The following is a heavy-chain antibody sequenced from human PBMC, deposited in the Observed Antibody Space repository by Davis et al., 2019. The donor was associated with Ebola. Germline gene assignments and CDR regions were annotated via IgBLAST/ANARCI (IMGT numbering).Heavy chain of an antibody. Sequence: AASVKVSCKASGYTFTSYGISWVRQAPGQGLEWMGRINPNSGGTNYAQKFQGRVTMTRDTSISTAYMELSRLRSDDTAVYYCARSPQQSPIVLMVYATPPFDYWGQGTLVTVSS. V-gene: IGHV1-2*06. CDR2: INPNSGGT. D-gene: IGHD2-8*01. CDR3: ARSPQQSPIVLMVYATPPFDY. CDR1: GYTFTSYG. J-gene: IGHJ4*02.